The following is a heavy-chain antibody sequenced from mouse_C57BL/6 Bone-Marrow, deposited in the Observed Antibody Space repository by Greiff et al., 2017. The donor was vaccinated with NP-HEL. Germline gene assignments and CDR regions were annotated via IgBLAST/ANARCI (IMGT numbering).Heavy chain of an antibody. Sequence: EVQRVESGGGLVKPGGSLKLSCAASGFTFSSYALSWVRQTPEKRLEWVATISDGSSYTYYPANVKGRFTIARDNAKNNLYLQMSYLKSEDTAMYYCARVYDGYPYYFDYWGQGTTLTVSS. CDR3: ARVYDGYPYYFDY. V-gene: IGHV5-4*01. CDR2: ISDGSSYT. CDR1: GFTFSSYA. J-gene: IGHJ2*01. D-gene: IGHD2-3*01.